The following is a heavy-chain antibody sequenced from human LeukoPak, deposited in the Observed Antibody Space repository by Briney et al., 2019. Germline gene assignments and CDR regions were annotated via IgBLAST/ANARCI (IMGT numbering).Heavy chain of an antibody. D-gene: IGHD5-24*01. Sequence: SETLSLTCTVSGGSIRSYYWSWIRQPPGKGLEWIGNIYYSGSTSYNPSLKSRVTISVDTSKNQFSLKLSSVTAADTAVYYCARGLRSRDGYNYDYFDDWGQGTLVTVSS. CDR2: IYYSGST. CDR1: GGSIRSYY. J-gene: IGHJ4*02. V-gene: IGHV4-59*01. CDR3: ARGLRSRDGYNYDYFDD.